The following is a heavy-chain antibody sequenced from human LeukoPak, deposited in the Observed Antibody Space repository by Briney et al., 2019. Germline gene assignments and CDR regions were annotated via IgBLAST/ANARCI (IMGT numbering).Heavy chain of an antibody. CDR1: VYTFTAYY. CDR3: ARPWEITMSERSYNWFDS. Sequence: ASVTVSCKASVYTFTAYYIHWVRQAPGQGLEWMGRINPNSGGTNYAQKFQGRVTMTRDTSISTAYMELSRLRSDDTAVYFCARPWEITMSERSYNWFDSWGQGTLVTVSS. CDR2: INPNSGGT. J-gene: IGHJ5*01. D-gene: IGHD1-26*01. V-gene: IGHV1-2*02.